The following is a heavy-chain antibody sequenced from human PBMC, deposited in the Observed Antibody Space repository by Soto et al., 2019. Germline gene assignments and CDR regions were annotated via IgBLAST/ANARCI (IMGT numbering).Heavy chain of an antibody. J-gene: IGHJ4*02. Sequence: HPGGSLRLSXTTSGFTFSSHWMHWVRQPPGKGLVWVSRINRDGSATKYADSVKGRVTISRDNGKNTLFLQMKSLRAEDTAVYYCARERTDGHSPHFDFWGQGTLVTVSS. CDR2: INRDGSAT. D-gene: IGHD4-4*01. CDR3: ARERTDGHSPHFDF. CDR1: GFTFSSHW. V-gene: IGHV3-74*03.